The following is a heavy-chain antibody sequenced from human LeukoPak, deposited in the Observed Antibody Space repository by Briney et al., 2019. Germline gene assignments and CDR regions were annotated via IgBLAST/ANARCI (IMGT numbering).Heavy chain of an antibody. V-gene: IGHV4-4*07. CDR1: GVSISSYY. J-gene: IGHJ4*02. CDR2: IHTSGST. D-gene: IGHD3-22*01. Sequence: SETLSLTCTVSGVSISSYYWSWIRQPAGKGLEWIGRIHTSGSTDYNPSLKSRVTMSVDTSKNQFSLKLSSVTAADTAVYYCARDQYYYDSSGYYSFDYWGQGTLVTVSS. CDR3: ARDQYYYDSSGYYSFDY.